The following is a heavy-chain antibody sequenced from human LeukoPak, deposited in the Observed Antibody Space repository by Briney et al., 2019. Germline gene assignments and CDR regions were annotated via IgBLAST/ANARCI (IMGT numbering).Heavy chain of an antibody. CDR2: INHSGST. D-gene: IGHD2-2*01. V-gene: IGHV4-34*01. CDR1: GGSFSGYY. Sequence: SETLSLTCAVYGGSFSGYYWSWLRQPPGKGLEWIGEINHSGSTNYNPSLKSRVTISVDTSKNQFSLKLSSVTAADTAVYYCARGRGGCSSTSCYAPYYYYYGMDVWGKGTTVTVSS. CDR3: ARGRGGCSSTSCYAPYYYYYGMDV. J-gene: IGHJ6*04.